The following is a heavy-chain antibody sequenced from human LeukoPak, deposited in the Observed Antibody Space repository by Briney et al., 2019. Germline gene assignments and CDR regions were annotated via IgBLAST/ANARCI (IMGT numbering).Heavy chain of an antibody. CDR3: ARDRGGYNSFDY. V-gene: IGHV4-59*01. CDR2: IYYSGST. D-gene: IGHD5-24*01. Sequence: SETPSLTCTVSGGSISSYYWSWIRQPPGKGLEWIGYIYYSGSTNYNPSLKSRVTISVDTSKNQFSLKLSSVTAADTAVYYCARDRGGYNSFDYWGQGTLVTVSS. CDR1: GGSISSYY. J-gene: IGHJ4*02.